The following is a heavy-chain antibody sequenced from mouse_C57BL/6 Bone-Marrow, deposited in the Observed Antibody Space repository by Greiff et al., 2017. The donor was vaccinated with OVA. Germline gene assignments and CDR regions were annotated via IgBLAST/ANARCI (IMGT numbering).Heavy chain of an antibody. CDR3: ARPCYGSSAWYFDV. D-gene: IGHD1-1*01. CDR2: IHPNSGST. J-gene: IGHJ1*03. V-gene: IGHV1-64*01. Sequence: QVQLQQPGAELVKPGASVKLSCKASGYTFTSYWMHWVKQRPGQGLEWIGMIHPNSGSTNYNEKFKSKATLTVDKSSSTAYMQLSSLTSEDSAVYYCARPCYGSSAWYFDVWGTGTTVTVSS. CDR1: GYTFTSYW.